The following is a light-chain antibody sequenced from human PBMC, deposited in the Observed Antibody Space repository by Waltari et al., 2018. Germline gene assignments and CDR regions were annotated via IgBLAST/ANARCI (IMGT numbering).Light chain of an antibody. CDR2: EAS. Sequence: DIQMTQSPSSLSASVGDRVTITCQATEDITNYLNWYQQKPGKAPKLLIYEASNLETGVPSRFSGRGSGTDFTFAISSLQPEDVATYYCQQYHDLPTFGQGTRLEIK. CDR3: QQYHDLPT. CDR1: EDITNY. J-gene: IGKJ5*01. V-gene: IGKV1-33*01.